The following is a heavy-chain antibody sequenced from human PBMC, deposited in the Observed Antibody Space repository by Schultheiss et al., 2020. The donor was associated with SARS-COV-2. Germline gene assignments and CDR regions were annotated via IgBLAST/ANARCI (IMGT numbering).Heavy chain of an antibody. D-gene: IGHD4-17*01. J-gene: IGHJ6*02. Sequence: GGSLRLSCAASGFTFSSYWMSWVRQAPGKGLEWVSVIYSCGSTYYADSVKGRFTISRDNSKNTLYLQMNSLRAEDTAVYYCARDYPRYGAYYYYYYYGMDVWGQGTTVTVSS. CDR2: IYSCGST. CDR1: GFTFSSYW. V-gene: IGHV3-66*01. CDR3: ARDYPRYGAYYYYYYYGMDV.